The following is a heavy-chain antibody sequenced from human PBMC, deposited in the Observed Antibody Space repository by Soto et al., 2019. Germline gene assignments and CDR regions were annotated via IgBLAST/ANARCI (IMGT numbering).Heavy chain of an antibody. Sequence: GGSLRLSCAASGFTFRSYAVSWVRQDPGKGPEWISSISGSGSTIYYADSVKGRFTISRDNSRNTLYLQMSSLRAEDTAVYYCAKVFYYYDSSGYYYFDYWGQGTLVTVSS. D-gene: IGHD3-22*01. V-gene: IGHV3-23*01. CDR1: GFTFRSYA. J-gene: IGHJ4*02. CDR3: AKVFYYYDSSGYYYFDY. CDR2: ISGSGSTI.